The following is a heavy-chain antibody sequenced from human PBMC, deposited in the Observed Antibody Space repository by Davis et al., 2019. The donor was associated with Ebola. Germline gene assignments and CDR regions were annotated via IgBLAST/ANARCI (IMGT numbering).Heavy chain of an antibody. CDR1: GFTFSSYA. J-gene: IGHJ4*02. CDR2: ISNNGGST. Sequence: PGGSLRLSCAASGFTFSSYAMSWVRQAPGKGLEWVSVISNNGGSTYHAGSVKGRFTISRDNSKNTLYLQMNSLIAEDTAVYYCAKDPEGGTSTNYWGQGTLVTVSS. CDR3: AKDPEGGTSTNY. V-gene: IGHV3-23*01. D-gene: IGHD1-14*01.